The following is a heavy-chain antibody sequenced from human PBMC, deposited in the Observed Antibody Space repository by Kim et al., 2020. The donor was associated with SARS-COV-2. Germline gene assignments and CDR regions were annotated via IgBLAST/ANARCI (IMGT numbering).Heavy chain of an antibody. D-gene: IGHD3-3*01. J-gene: IGHJ5*02. CDR3: AKLVTIFGVVIEGWFDP. Sequence: VKGRFTISRDNSKNTLYLQMNSLRAEDTAVYYCAKLVTIFGVVIEGWFDPWGQGTLVTVSS. V-gene: IGHV3-23*01.